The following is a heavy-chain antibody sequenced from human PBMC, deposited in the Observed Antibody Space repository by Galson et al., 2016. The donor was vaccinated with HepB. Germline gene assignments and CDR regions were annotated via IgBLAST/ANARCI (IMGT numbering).Heavy chain of an antibody. CDR1: GFTFSSYG. CDR3: ARAFLDIVAAVIDY. V-gene: IGHV3-30*03. CDR2: ISSNGRNT. D-gene: IGHD6-13*01. J-gene: IGHJ4*02. Sequence: SLRLSCAGSGFTFSSYGMHWVRQAPGKGLEWVAVISSNGRNTYYVDSVKGRFTISRDTSKNTLYLQMNSLRAEDTAVYYCARAFLDIVAAVIDYWGQGTLVTVSS.